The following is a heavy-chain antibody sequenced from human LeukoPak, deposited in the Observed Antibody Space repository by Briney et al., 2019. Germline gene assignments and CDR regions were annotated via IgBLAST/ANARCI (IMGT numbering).Heavy chain of an antibody. CDR3: ARQGDGGRAFDY. V-gene: IGHV4-39*01. J-gene: IGHJ4*02. Sequence: PSETLSLTCAVSGVSISSSSYYWGWVRQPPGKGLEWIGTIYCSGSTYYNPSLKSRVTIFVDTSNNQFSLKMNSVTAADTAVYYCARQGDGGRAFDYWGQGTLVTVSS. CDR2: IYCSGST. CDR1: GVSISSSSYY. D-gene: IGHD4-23*01.